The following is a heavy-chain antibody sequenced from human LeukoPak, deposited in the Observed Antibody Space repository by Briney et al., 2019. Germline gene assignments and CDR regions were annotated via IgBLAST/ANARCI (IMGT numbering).Heavy chain of an antibody. D-gene: IGHD3-10*01. V-gene: IGHV3-33*01. CDR2: IWYDGSVK. CDR1: GFTFNSYG. CDR3: ARGGNMVRGVIDFDY. J-gene: IGHJ4*02. Sequence: QPGGSLRLSCAAYGFTFNSYGMHWVSQAPGKGMEWVAIIWYDGSVKYYAYSVKGRFTISRDNSKNTLYLQMNSLRAEDTAVYYCARGGNMVRGVIDFDYWGQGTLATVSS.